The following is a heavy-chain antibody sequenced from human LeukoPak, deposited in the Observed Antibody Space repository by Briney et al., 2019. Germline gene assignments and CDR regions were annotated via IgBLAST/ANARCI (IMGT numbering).Heavy chain of an antibody. CDR2: IKQDGSER. CDR1: GFTFSSYW. Sequence: GGSLRLSCAASGFTFSSYWMNWVRQAPGKGLEWVANIKQDGSERYCVDSVKGRFTISRDNTKKSLYLQMNTLRAEDTAVYYCARDLAGPPQEAFDIWGQGTVVTVSS. J-gene: IGHJ3*02. CDR3: ARDLAGPPQEAFDI. V-gene: IGHV3-7*01.